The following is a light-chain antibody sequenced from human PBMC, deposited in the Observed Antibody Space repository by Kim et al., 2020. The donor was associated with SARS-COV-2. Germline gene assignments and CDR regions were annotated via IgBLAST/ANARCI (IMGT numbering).Light chain of an antibody. CDR1: SGSTASNY. J-gene: IGLJ3*02. Sequence: KTVTITCPRSSGSTASNYVQWYQQRPRSSPTTVIYEDNHRPSGVPDRFSGSIDSSSNTASLTISGLKTEDEADYYCQSYDSSNQVFGGGTQLTVL. CDR2: EDN. CDR3: QSYDSSNQV. V-gene: IGLV6-57*01.